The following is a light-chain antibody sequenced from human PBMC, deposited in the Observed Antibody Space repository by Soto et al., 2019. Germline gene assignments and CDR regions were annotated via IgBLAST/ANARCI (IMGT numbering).Light chain of an antibody. CDR2: SAT. CDR3: QQSYSTPPIT. J-gene: IGKJ5*01. CDR1: QGIRND. Sequence: DIQMTQSPSSLSASVGDRVTITCRASQGIRNDLGWFQQRPGKAPERLIYSATTLESGVPSRFSGSGSGTEFTLTISSLQPEDFATYYCQQSYSTPPITVGQGTRLEIK. V-gene: IGKV1-17*01.